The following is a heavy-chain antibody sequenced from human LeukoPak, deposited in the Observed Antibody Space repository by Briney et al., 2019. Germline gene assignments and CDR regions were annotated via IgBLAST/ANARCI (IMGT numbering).Heavy chain of an antibody. V-gene: IGHV1-24*01. J-gene: IGHJ6*02. CDR2: FDPEDGET. CDR3: ARLLGGSYGMDV. CDR1: GYTLTELS. D-gene: IGHD1-26*01. Sequence: ASVKVSCKVSGYTLTELSMHWVRQAPGKGLEWMGGFDPEDGETIYAQKFQGRVTITRDTSASTAYMELSSLRSEDTAVYYCARLLGGSYGMDVWGQGTTVTVSS.